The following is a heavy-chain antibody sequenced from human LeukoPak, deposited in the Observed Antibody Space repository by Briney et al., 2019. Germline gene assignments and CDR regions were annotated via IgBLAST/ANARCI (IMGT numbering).Heavy chain of an antibody. J-gene: IGHJ3*02. D-gene: IGHD3-22*01. Sequence: PSETLSLTCTVSGGSIRSYYWSWVRQPPGKGLEWIGYIYYSGSTNYNPSLKSRVTISVDTSKNQFSLKLSSVTAADTAVYYCARHVTRYYDSRRDAFDIWGQGTMVTVSS. CDR2: IYYSGST. CDR3: ARHVTRYYDSRRDAFDI. CDR1: GGSIRSYY. V-gene: IGHV4-59*08.